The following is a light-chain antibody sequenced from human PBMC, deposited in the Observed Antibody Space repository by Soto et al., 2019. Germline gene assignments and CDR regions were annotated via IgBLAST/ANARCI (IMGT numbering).Light chain of an antibody. J-gene: IGLJ3*02. CDR1: SSDIGGYKY. V-gene: IGLV2-14*01. Sequence: QSVLTQPASVSGSPGQSITISCTGTSSDIGGYKYVSWYQQHPGKAPKLIIFEVSNRPSGVSDRFSGSNSGNTASLTISGPQAEDEADYYCTSYSRYSVLVFGGGTKVTV. CDR2: EVS. CDR3: TSYSRYSVLV.